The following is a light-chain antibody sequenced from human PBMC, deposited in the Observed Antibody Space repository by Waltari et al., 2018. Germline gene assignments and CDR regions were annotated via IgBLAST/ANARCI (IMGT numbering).Light chain of an antibody. Sequence: DIQMTQSPSSLSASVGDRVTITFRASQSISSYLNWYQQKPGKAPKLLIYAAFSLQSGVPSRFSGGGSGTDFTLTISSLQPEDFAVYYCQQYGSSPYTFGQGTKLEIK. CDR2: AAF. CDR3: QQYGSSPYT. CDR1: QSISSY. J-gene: IGKJ2*01. V-gene: IGKV1-39*01.